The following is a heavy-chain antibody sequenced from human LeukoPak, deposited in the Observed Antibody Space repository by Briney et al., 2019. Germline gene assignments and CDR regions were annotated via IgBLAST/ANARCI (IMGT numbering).Heavy chain of an antibody. CDR2: ISAYNGNT. D-gene: IGHD5-24*01. Sequence: ASVKVSCKASGYTFTSYGISWVRQAPGQGLEWMGWISAYNGNTNYAQKLQGRVTMTTDTSTSTAYMELSSLKSEDTAVYYCARDRGDGYNYEGLDFWGQGTLVTVSS. CDR3: ARDRGDGYNYEGLDF. V-gene: IGHV1-18*01. CDR1: GYTFTSYG. J-gene: IGHJ4*02.